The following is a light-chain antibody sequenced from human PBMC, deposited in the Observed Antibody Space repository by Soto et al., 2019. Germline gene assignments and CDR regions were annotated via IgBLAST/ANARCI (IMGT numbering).Light chain of an antibody. CDR3: SSYTFSTTLA. CDR2: EVS. Sequence: QSVLTQPASVSGSPGQSITISCTGTSSDVGGYNYVSWYQQHPGKAPKLMIYEVSNRPSGVSNRFSGSKSGNTASLTISGLQAEDEADYYCSSYTFSTTLAFGGGTKLTVL. V-gene: IGLV2-14*01. CDR1: SSDVGGYNY. J-gene: IGLJ2*01.